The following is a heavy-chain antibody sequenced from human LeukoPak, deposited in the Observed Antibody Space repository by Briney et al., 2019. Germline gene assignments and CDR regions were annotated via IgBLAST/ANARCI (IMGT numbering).Heavy chain of an antibody. J-gene: IGHJ4*02. Sequence: SQTLSLTCAISGDSVSSTSAAWNWIRQSPARGLEWLGRTFYRSKWKYDYAPSVKSRISVKPETSKNQFSLQLDSVTPEDTAVYYCARSSGWFDYWGQGILVTDSS. CDR3: ARSSGWFDY. CDR1: GDSVSSTSAA. D-gene: IGHD6-19*01. V-gene: IGHV6-1*01. CDR2: TFYRSKWKY.